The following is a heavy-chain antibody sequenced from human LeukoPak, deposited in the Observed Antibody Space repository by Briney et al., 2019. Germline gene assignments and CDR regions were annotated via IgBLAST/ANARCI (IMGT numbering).Heavy chain of an antibody. Sequence: ASVKVSCKASGYTFTGYYMHWVRQATGQGLECMGWINPNSGGTNYAQKFQGRVTMTRDTSISTAYMELSRLRSDDTAVYHCAREVEYSYGLGFDYWGQGTLVTVSS. J-gene: IGHJ4*02. D-gene: IGHD5-18*01. CDR3: AREVEYSYGLGFDY. CDR1: GYTFTGYY. CDR2: INPNSGGT. V-gene: IGHV1-2*02.